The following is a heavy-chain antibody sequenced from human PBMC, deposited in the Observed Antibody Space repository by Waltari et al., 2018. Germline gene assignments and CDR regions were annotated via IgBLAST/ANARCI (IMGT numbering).Heavy chain of an antibody. CDR1: GFTFSSYS. D-gene: IGHD3-10*01. Sequence: EVQLVDSGGGLVQPGGSLRLSCAASGFTFSSYSMSWVRQVPGKGLEWVAIIKQDGSEKYYVDSVKGRFTISRDNTKNSLYLQMNSLRAEDTAVYYCARGGSSYWYWGQGALVSVSS. CDR2: IKQDGSEK. V-gene: IGHV3-7*01. CDR3: ARGGSSYWY. J-gene: IGHJ4*02.